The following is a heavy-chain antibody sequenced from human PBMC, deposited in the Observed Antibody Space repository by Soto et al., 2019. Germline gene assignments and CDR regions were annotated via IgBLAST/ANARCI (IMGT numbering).Heavy chain of an antibody. D-gene: IGHD6-19*01. V-gene: IGHV3-30-3*01. J-gene: IGHJ4*02. CDR3: ARDYTIAVAGGFDY. Sequence: PGKGLEWVAVISYDGSNKYYADSVKGRFTISRDNSKNTLYLQMNSLRAEDTAVYYCARDYTIAVAGGFDYWGQGTLVTVSS. CDR2: ISYDGSNK.